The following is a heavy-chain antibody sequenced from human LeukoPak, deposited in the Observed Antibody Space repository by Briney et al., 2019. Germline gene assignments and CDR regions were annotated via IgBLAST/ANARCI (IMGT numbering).Heavy chain of an antibody. D-gene: IGHD3-10*01. CDR2: INQDGTEK. CDR1: GFTVTDNY. CDR3: AKVAKYYYGSETYYFFEH. J-gene: IGHJ4*02. Sequence: GGSLRLSCVVSGFTVTDNYMSWVRQAPGKGLEWVASINQDGTEKYYVDSVKGRFTISRDNAKNSLYLQMNSLRVEDTAVFYCAKVAKYYYGSETYYFFEHWGQGTPVTASS. V-gene: IGHV3-7*01.